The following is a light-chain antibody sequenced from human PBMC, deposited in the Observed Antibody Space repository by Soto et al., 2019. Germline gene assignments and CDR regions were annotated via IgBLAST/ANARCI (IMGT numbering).Light chain of an antibody. CDR2: DAS. CDR3: HQHGSSRLT. J-gene: IGKJ1*01. V-gene: IGKV3-20*01. CDR1: QSVSSNS. Sequence: EIVLTQSPATQSLSPGERATLSCRASQSVSSNSLAWYQQKPGQAPRLLIYDASSRAAGIPDRFSGSGSGTDFTLTISRLEPEDFAVYYCHQHGSSRLTFGQGTKVEI.